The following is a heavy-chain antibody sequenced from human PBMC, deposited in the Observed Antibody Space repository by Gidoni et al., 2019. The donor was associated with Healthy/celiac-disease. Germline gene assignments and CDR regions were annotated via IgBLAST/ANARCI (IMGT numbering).Heavy chain of an antibody. CDR3: AALNIAAAGRVY. D-gene: IGHD6-13*01. CDR1: GFTFTRSA. V-gene: IGHV1-58*01. J-gene: IGHJ4*02. CDR2: IVVGSGNT. Sequence: QLQLVQSGPEVTKPGTSVKVSCKAYGFTFTRSAVQWVRQARGQRLEWIGWIVVGSGNTNYAQKFQERVTITRDMSTSTAYMELSSLRSEDTAVYYCAALNIAAAGRVYWGQGTLVTVSS.